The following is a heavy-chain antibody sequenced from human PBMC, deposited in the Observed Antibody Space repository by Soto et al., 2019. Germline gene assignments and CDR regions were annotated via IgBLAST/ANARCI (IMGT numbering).Heavy chain of an antibody. CDR2: ISSSSSYI. CDR3: ARDSPDNYGDYYYYYMDV. D-gene: IGHD4-17*01. Sequence: GGSLRLSCAASGFTFSSYSMNWVRQAPGKGLEWVSSISSSSSYIYYADSVKGRFTISRDNAKNSLYLQMNSLRAEDTAVYYCARDSPDNYGDYYYYYMDVWGKGTTVTVSS. CDR1: GFTFSSYS. V-gene: IGHV3-21*01. J-gene: IGHJ6*03.